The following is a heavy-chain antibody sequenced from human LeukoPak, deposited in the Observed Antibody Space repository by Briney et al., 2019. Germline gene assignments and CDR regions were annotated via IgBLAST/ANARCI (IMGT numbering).Heavy chain of an antibody. CDR2: TYYRSKWYN. J-gene: IGHJ4*02. Sequence: SQTLSLTCAISGDSVPSNSAAWNWIRQSPSRGLEWLGRTYYRSKWYNDYAVSVKSRITINPDTFKNQFSLQLNSVTPEDTAVYYCARSLLGAVAGTIAYFDYWGQGTPVTVSS. D-gene: IGHD6-19*01. CDR1: GDSVPSNSAA. V-gene: IGHV6-1*01. CDR3: ARSLLGAVAGTIAYFDY.